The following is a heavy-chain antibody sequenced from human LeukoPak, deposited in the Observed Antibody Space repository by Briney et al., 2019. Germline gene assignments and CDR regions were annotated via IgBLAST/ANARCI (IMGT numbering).Heavy chain of an antibody. Sequence: SETLSLTCTVSDYSISSGYYWGWIRQPPGKGLEWIGSIYHSGDTYYNPSFKSRVTISVDTSKNPFSLRLSSVTAADTAVKYWARDSNPSLYWGQGILVTVSS. J-gene: IGHJ4*02. CDR1: DYSISSGYY. V-gene: IGHV4-38-2*02. CDR3: ARDSNPSLY. CDR2: IYHSGDT.